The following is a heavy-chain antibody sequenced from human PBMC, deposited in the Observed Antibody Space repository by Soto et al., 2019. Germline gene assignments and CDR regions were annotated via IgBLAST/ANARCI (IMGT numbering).Heavy chain of an antibody. CDR3: ADSLRDYYDSSGYYGHDAFYI. D-gene: IGHD3-22*01. CDR1: GFSLSTSGVG. J-gene: IGHJ3*02. Sequence: QITLKESGPTLVKPTQTLTLTCTFSGFSLSTSGVGVGWIRQPPGKALEWLALIYWDDDKRYSPSLKSRLTTTKDTSKXXLXHXXTNMDPVDTPRYYCADSLRDYYDSSGYYGHDAFYIWVQGTMVTVSS. CDR2: IYWDDDK. V-gene: IGHV2-5*02.